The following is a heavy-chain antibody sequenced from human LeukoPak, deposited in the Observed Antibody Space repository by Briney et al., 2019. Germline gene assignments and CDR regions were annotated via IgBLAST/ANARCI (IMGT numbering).Heavy chain of an antibody. CDR1: GGSVSSYY. D-gene: IGHD2-21*01. CDR2: VYYSGST. V-gene: IGHV4-59*02. CDR3: AREANSPTARYWYFDL. Sequence: SETLSLTCTVSGGSVSSYYWSWMRQSPGKGLEWIGYVYYSGSTNYNPALKSRVTISLDTSENQFSLKLSSVTAADTAVYYCAREANSPTARYWYFDLWGRGTQVTVSS. J-gene: IGHJ2*01.